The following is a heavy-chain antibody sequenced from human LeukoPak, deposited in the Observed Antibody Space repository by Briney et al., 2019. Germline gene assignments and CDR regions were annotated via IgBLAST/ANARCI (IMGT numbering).Heavy chain of an antibody. Sequence: SETLSVTCTVSGGSVSSHRYYWGWLRQPPGKGLEWIGSVYYSGNTYYNASLKSQVSISIDTSKNQFSLRLTSVTAADTAVYYCARQTGSGLFILPGGQGTLVTVSS. J-gene: IGHJ4*02. CDR2: VYYSGNT. D-gene: IGHD3/OR15-3a*01. V-gene: IGHV4-39*01. CDR3: ARQTGSGLFILP. CDR1: GGSVSSHRYY.